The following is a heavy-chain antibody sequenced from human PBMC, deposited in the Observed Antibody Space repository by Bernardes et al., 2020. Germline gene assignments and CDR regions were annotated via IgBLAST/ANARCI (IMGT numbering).Heavy chain of an antibody. J-gene: IGHJ4*02. CDR2: ISGSGDNT. Sequence: GSLRLSCAVSGFTFSNYGMNWVRQAPGKGLEWVSTISGSGDNTYYADSVKGRFTMSRDNSKNTLYLQMNSLRAEDTAVYYCAKGLIGFCSSTSCYFDYWGQGTLVTVSS. V-gene: IGHV3-23*01. CDR3: AKGLIGFCSSTSCYFDY. D-gene: IGHD2-2*03. CDR1: GFTFSNYG.